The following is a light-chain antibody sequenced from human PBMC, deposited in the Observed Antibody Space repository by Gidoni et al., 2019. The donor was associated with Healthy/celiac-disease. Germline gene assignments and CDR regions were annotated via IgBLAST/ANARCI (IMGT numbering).Light chain of an antibody. J-gene: IGKJ4*01. Sequence: DIQMTQSPSSLSASVGDRVTITCQASQDISNYLNWYQQTPGKAPKLLIYDASNLETGVPSRFSGSGSGTDFTFTISSLQPEDSATYYCQQYDNARSAFXGXTKVEIK. CDR2: DAS. CDR1: QDISNY. CDR3: QQYDNARSA. V-gene: IGKV1-33*01.